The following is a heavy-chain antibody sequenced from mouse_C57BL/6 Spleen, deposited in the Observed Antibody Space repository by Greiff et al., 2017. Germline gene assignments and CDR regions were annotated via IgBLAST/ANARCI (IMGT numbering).Heavy chain of an antibody. Sequence: VQLKESGPGLVKPSQSLSLTCSVTGYSITSGYYWNWIRQFPGNKLEWMGYISYDGSNNYNPSLKNRISITRDTSKNQFFLKLNSVTTEDTATYYCARSDYDEAMDYWGQGTSVTVSS. D-gene: IGHD2-4*01. V-gene: IGHV3-6*01. CDR1: GYSITSGYY. J-gene: IGHJ4*01. CDR3: ARSDYDEAMDY. CDR2: ISYDGSN.